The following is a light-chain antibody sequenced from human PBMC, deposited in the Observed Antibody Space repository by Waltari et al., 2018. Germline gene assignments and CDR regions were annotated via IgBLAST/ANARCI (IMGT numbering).Light chain of an antibody. CDR2: LNSDGSH. CDR1: SGHSTYA. J-gene: IGLJ2*01. CDR3: QTWGTGTVV. Sequence: QLVLTQSPSASASLGASVKLTCTLSSGHSTYAIAWHQQQPEKAPRYLLKLNSDGSHSKGDWIPDRFSGAKSGAERYLTISSRQSEDEGDYYCQTWGTGTVVFGGGTKLTVL. V-gene: IGLV4-69*01.